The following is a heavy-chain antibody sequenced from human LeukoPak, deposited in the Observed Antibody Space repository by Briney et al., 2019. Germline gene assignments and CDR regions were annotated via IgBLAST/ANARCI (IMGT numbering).Heavy chain of an antibody. V-gene: IGHV3-11*04. J-gene: IGHJ6*03. CDR3: ARGRGNSNYYYYYYMDV. CDR2: ISTSGSTI. D-gene: IGHD4-11*01. Sequence: GGSLRLSCAASGFTFSDYYMSWIRQAPGKGLEWVSYISTSGSTIYYADSVKGRFTISRDNAKNSLYLQMNSLRAEDTAVYYCARGRGNSNYYYYYYMDVWGKGTTVTISS. CDR1: GFTFSDYY.